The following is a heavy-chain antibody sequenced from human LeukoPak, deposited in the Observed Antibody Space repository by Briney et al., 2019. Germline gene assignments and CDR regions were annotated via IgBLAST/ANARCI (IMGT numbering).Heavy chain of an antibody. CDR3: ARGIRPPITAAVTGFYFDY. J-gene: IGHJ4*02. CDR1: GGSFSGYY. V-gene: IGHV4-34*01. CDR2: INHSGST. D-gene: IGHD6-13*01. Sequence: SETLSLTCAVYGGSFSGYYWSWIRQPPGKGLEWIGEINHSGSTNYNPSLKSRVAISVDTSKNQFSPKLSSVTAADAAVYYCARGIRPPITAAVTGFYFDYWGQGTLVTVSS.